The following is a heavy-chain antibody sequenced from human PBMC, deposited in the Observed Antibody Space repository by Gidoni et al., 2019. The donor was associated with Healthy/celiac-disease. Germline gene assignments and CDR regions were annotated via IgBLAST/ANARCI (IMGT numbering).Heavy chain of an antibody. CDR1: GGSFSGYY. CDR3: ARCHGAMVISRAYYFDY. Sequence: QVQLQQWGAGLVKPSETLSLTCAVYGGSFSGYYWSWIRQPPGKGLEWIGEINHSGSTHYNPSLKSRVTISVDTSKIQFSLTLSSVTAADTAVYYCARCHGAMVISRAYYFDYWGQGTLVTVSS. D-gene: IGHD5-18*01. V-gene: IGHV4-34*01. CDR2: INHSGST. J-gene: IGHJ4*02.